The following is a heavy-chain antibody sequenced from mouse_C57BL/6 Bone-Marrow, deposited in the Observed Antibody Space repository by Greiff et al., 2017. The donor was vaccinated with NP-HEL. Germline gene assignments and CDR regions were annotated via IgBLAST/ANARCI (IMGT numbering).Heavy chain of an antibody. J-gene: IGHJ2*01. CDR1: GYSFTDYN. D-gene: IGHD2-3*01. Sequence: EVQLQQSGPELVKPGASVKISCKASGYSFTDYNMNWVKQSNGKSLEWIGVINPNYGTTSYNQKFKGKATLTVDQASSKAYMQLNSLTSEDSAVYNCGRRVGYYVGNCFDYWGQGTTLTVSS. V-gene: IGHV1-39*01. CDR2: INPNYGTT. CDR3: GRRVGYYVGNCFDY.